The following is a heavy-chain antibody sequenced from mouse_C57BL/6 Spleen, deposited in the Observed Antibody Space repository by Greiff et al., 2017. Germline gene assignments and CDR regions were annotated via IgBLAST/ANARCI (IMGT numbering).Heavy chain of an antibody. D-gene: IGHD2-4*01. CDR2: INPYNGGT. CDR1: GYTFTDYY. V-gene: IGHV1-19*01. CDR3: ARIGDYEEDY. J-gene: IGHJ2*01. Sequence: VQLQQSGPVLVKPGASVKMSCKASGYTFTDYYMNWVKQSHGKSLEWIGVINPYNGGTSYNQKFKGKATLTVDKSSSTAYMELNSLTSEDSAVYYCARIGDYEEDYWGQGTTLTVSS.